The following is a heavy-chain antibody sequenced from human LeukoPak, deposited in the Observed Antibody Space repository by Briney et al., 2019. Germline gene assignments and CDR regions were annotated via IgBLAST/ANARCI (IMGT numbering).Heavy chain of an antibody. D-gene: IGHD3-22*01. V-gene: IGHV4-34*01. CDR3: ARRGFYYDSSGYYSPWWFDP. J-gene: IGHJ5*02. Sequence: PSETLSLTCAVYGGSFSGYYWSWIRQPPGKGLEWVGEINHSGSTNYNPSLKSRVTISVDTSKNQFSLKLSSVTAADTAAYYCARRGFYYDSSGYYSPWWFDPWGQGTLVTVSS. CDR1: GGSFSGYY. CDR2: INHSGST.